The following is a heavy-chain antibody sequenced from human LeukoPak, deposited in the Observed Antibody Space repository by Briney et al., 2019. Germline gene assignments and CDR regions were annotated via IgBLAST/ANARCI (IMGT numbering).Heavy chain of an antibody. Sequence: GGSLRLSCAASGFTFSSYSMSWVRQAPGKGLEWVSSISSSSSYIYYADSVKGRFTISRDNTKNTLYLQMTSLRAEDTAVYYCAKDRIIAVAGTDFDYWGQGTLVTVSS. J-gene: IGHJ4*02. CDR3: AKDRIIAVAGTDFDY. CDR2: ISSSSSYI. V-gene: IGHV3-21*04. CDR1: GFTFSSYS. D-gene: IGHD6-19*01.